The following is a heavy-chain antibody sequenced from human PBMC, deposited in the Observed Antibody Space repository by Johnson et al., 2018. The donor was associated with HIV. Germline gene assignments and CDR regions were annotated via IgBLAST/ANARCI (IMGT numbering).Heavy chain of an antibody. V-gene: IGHV3-30*04. CDR3: ARGPIADDAFDI. CDR1: RFTFSSYA. CDR2: IWYDGSNK. J-gene: IGHJ3*02. D-gene: IGHD3-16*02. Sequence: VQLVESGGGVVQPGRSLRLSCAASRFTFSSYAMHWVRQAPGKGLEWVAVIWYDGSNKYYTDSVKGRFTISRDNSKNTLYLQMNSLRAEDTAVYFCARGPIADDAFDICGQGTMVTVSS.